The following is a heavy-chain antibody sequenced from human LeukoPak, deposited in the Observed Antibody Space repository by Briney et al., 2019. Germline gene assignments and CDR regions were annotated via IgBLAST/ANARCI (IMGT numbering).Heavy chain of an antibody. V-gene: IGHV1-18*01. J-gene: IGHJ4*02. CDR2: IIAYNGDT. CDR3: ARSTADGSGSYYTLLFDY. Sequence: ASVKVSRKASGYTFTSYGISWVRQAPGQGLEWMGWIIAYNGDTNYSQKLQGRVTMTTDTSTSTAYMELRSLRSDDTAVYYCARSTADGSGSYYTLLFDYWGQGTLVTVTS. D-gene: IGHD3-10*01. CDR1: GYTFTSYG.